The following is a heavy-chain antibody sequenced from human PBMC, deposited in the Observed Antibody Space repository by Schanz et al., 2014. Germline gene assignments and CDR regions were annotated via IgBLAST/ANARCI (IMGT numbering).Heavy chain of an antibody. CDR1: GFTFSSYA. CDR3: AGGAGGGYPGRAFDI. D-gene: IGHD5-12*01. CDR2: TSSDGSLK. V-gene: IGHV3-30*04. Sequence: QVQLVESGGGVVQPGRSLRLSCAASGFTFSSYAVHWVRQAPDKGLGWVAVTSSDGSLKYYADSVKGRFTISRDNSRETLHRQRNALRAEDPGVNSWAGGAGGGYPGRAFDIGGQGTRVTASS. J-gene: IGHJ3*02.